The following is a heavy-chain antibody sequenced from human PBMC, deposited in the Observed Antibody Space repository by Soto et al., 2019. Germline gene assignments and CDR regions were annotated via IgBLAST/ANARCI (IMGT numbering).Heavy chain of an antibody. CDR2: IYSDGST. CDR1: GFTVSSNY. J-gene: IGHJ3*02. V-gene: IGHV3-66*01. D-gene: IGHD5-12*01. CDR3: ARDTTKYSGYDSAAFDI. Sequence: LRLSCAASGFTVSSNYMNWVRQAPGKGLEWVSVIYSDGSTYYAGSVKGRFTISRDNSKNTLYLQMNSLRAEDTAVYYCARDTTKYSGYDSAAFDIWGQGTMVTVSS.